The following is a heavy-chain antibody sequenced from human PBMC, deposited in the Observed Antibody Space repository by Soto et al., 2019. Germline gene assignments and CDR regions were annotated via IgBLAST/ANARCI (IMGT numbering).Heavy chain of an antibody. V-gene: IGHV3-21*01. D-gene: IGHD1-1*01. CDR3: ARGDAYNSFDY. CDR1: GFHFSSYT. Sequence: PGGSLRLSCAASGFHFSSYTMNWVRQALGKGLEWVSSISSSGSYIYYADSVKGRFTISRDNAKNSLYLQMNSLRAGDTAMFYCARGDAYNSFDYWGQGALVTVSS. J-gene: IGHJ4*02. CDR2: ISSSGSYI.